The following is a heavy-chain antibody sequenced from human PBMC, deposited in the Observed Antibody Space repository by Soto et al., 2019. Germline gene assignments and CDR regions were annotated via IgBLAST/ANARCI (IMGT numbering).Heavy chain of an antibody. D-gene: IGHD5-12*01. CDR1: GDSISSSGYY. V-gene: IGHV4-39*01. CDR3: AGHVSVSGFEYYFDQ. J-gene: IGHJ4*02. Sequence: QLHMQESGPGPVKHSETLSLTCTVSGDSISSSGYYWAWIRQPPGKGLEWIGNIDYSGSTYYNPSLKSRVAFSVDSSKNQFSLKVTSVTAADTAVYDFAGHVSVSGFEYYFDQCGQGTLVNVAS. CDR2: IDYSGST.